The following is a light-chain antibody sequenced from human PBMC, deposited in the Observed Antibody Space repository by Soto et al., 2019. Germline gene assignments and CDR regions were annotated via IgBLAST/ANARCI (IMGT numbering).Light chain of an antibody. CDR2: GAS. CDR3: QQYGSSPWT. CDR1: QSVSSSY. V-gene: IGKV3-20*01. J-gene: IGKJ1*01. Sequence: EIVLTQSPGTLSLSPGERATLSCRASQSVSSSYLAWYQQKPGLAPRLLMYGASSRATGIPERFIGSGSGTDFTLTISRLEPEDFAVYYCQQYGSSPWTFGQGTKVEIQ.